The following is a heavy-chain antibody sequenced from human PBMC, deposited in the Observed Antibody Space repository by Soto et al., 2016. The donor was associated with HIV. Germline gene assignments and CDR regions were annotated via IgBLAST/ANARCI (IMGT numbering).Heavy chain of an antibody. Sequence: QVQLQESGPGLVKPSETLSLTCTVSGGSISSYYWSWIRQPPGKGLEWIGYIYYSGSTNYNPSLKSRVTISVDTSKNQFSLKLSSVTAADTAVYYCASWQQVVTDLYAMDVWGQRDHGHPSPQ. CDR3: ASWQQVVTDLYAMDV. CDR2: IYYSGST. CDR1: GGSISSYY. V-gene: IGHV4-59*01. D-gene: IGHD6-13*01. J-gene: IGHJ6*04.